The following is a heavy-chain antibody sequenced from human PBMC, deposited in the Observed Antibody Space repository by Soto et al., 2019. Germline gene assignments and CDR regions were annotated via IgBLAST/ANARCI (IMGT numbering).Heavy chain of an antibody. CDR2: IWYDGSNK. J-gene: IGHJ6*03. Sequence: GGSLRLSCAASGFTFSSYGMHWVRQAPGKGLEWVAVIWYDGSNKYYADSVKGRFTPPRDNSKNTLYLQMNSLRAEDTAVYYCAKDPGTLYSSSWYSYLDVWGKGTTVTVSS. CDR1: GFTFSSYG. CDR3: AKDPGTLYSSSWYSYLDV. D-gene: IGHD6-13*01. V-gene: IGHV3-33*06.